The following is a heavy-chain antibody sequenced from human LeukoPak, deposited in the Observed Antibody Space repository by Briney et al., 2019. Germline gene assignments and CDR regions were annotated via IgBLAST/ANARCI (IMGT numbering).Heavy chain of an antibody. J-gene: IGHJ4*02. Sequence: GASVKVSCKASGYTFTGYYMHWVRQAPGQGLEWMGWINPNSGGTNYAQKFQGRVTMIRDTSISTAYMELSRLRSDDTAVYYCARDMRYSSSHFDYWGQGTLVTVSS. CDR3: ARDMRYSSSHFDY. CDR2: INPNSGGT. D-gene: IGHD6-13*01. CDR1: GYTFTGYY. V-gene: IGHV1-2*02.